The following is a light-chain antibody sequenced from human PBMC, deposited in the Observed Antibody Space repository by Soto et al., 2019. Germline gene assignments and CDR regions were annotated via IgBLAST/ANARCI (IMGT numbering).Light chain of an antibody. CDR1: QSISSW. CDR2: KAS. V-gene: IGKV1-5*03. CDR3: HQFNNYPWT. Sequence: DIQMTQSPSTLSASVGDRVTITCRASQSISSWLAWYQQKPGKAPKLLIYKASSLESRVPSRFSGSGSGTEFTLTISSLQPDDFATYYCHQFNNYPWTFGQGTRVEIK. J-gene: IGKJ1*01.